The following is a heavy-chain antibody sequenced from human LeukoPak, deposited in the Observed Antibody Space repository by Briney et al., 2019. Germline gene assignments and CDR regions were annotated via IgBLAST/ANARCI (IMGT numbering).Heavy chain of an antibody. V-gene: IGHV3-30*04. J-gene: IGHJ4*02. D-gene: IGHD3-22*01. CDR1: GFTSSGYA. Sequence: GGSLRLSCAASGFTSSGYAMHWVRQAPGKGLEWVAVISYDGSNKYYADSVKGRFTISRDNSKNTLYLQMNSLRAEDTAVYYCARDRYYYDSSGYYLFDYWGQGTLVTVSS. CDR3: ARDRYYYDSSGYYLFDY. CDR2: ISYDGSNK.